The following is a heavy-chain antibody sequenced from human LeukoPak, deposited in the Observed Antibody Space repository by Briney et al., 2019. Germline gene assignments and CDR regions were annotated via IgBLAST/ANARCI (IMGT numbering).Heavy chain of an antibody. CDR1: GFTFSSLG. D-gene: IGHD3-10*01. CDR2: ISYDGSNK. J-gene: IGHJ4*02. V-gene: IGHV3-30*19. CDR3: ARTTTPHYYGSGSYALGY. Sequence: GGSLRLSCAASGFTFSSLGMHWVRQAPGKGLEWVAVISYDGSNKFYADSVKGRFTISRDNSKNTLYLQMSSLSAEDTAVYYCARTTTPHYYGSGSYALGYWGQGTLVTVPS.